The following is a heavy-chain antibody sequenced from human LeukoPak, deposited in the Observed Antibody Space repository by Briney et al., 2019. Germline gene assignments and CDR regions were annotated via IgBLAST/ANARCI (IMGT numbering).Heavy chain of an antibody. D-gene: IGHD6-19*01. V-gene: IGHV3-21*01. CDR3: ARSVVRSSGWYNY. J-gene: IGHJ4*02. CDR2: ITSSSSYI. CDR1: GFTFSSYT. Sequence: GGSLRLSCAASGFTFSSYTMNWVRQAPGKGLEWVSSITSSSSYIYYADSVKGRFTIPRDNAKNSLYLQMNSLRAEDTAVYYCARSVVRSSGWYNYWGQGTLVTVSS.